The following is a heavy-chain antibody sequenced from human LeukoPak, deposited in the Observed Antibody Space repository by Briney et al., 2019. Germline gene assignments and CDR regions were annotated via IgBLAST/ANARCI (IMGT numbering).Heavy chain of an antibody. Sequence: SETLSLTCTVSGGSISSYYWSWIRQPPGKGLEWIGYIYYSGSTNYNPSLKSRVTISVDTSKNQFSLKLSSVTAADTAVYYCARGIAAAGSLWFDPWGQGTLVAVSS. D-gene: IGHD6-13*01. CDR1: GGSISSYY. J-gene: IGHJ5*02. V-gene: IGHV4-59*01. CDR2: IYYSGST. CDR3: ARGIAAAGSLWFDP.